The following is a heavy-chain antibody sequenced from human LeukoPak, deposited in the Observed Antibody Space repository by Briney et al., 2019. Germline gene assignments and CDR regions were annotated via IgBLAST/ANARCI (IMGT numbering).Heavy chain of an antibody. CDR2: INPSSGDT. Sequence: ASVKVSCKASAYTFTDYYVHWVRQAPGQGLEWMGRINPSSGDTNYAQNFQGRVTMTRDTSISTAYMELSRLRSDDTAVYYYATTSGYFYYWGQGTLVTVSS. D-gene: IGHD1-26*01. CDR1: AYTFTDYY. V-gene: IGHV1-2*02. J-gene: IGHJ4*02. CDR3: ATTSGYFYY.